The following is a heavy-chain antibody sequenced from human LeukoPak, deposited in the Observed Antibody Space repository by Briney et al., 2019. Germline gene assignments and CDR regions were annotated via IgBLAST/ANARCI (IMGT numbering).Heavy chain of an antibody. V-gene: IGHV3-72*01. CDR1: GFTLSDHY. D-gene: IGHD1-26*01. J-gene: IGHJ4*02. CDR3: VRNSGKYYTVN. CDR2: TRNKARSYTT. Sequence: PGGSLRLSCAASGFTLSDHYMDWVRQAPGKGLEWVGRTRNKARSYTTEYAASVKGRFTISRDDSKNSLYLQMNSLKTEDMAVYYCVRNSGKYYTVNWGQGTLVTVSS.